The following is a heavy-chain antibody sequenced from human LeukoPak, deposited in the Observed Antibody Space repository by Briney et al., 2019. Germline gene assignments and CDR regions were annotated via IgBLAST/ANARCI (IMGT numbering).Heavy chain of an antibody. CDR2: IYYSGST. CDR1: GGSISSSSYY. J-gene: IGHJ4*02. V-gene: IGHV4-39*02. D-gene: IGHD5-18*01. CDR3: ARDQWEGETVDIALDSSGF. Sequence: SETLSLTCTVSGGSISSSSYYWGWIRQPPGKGLEWIGSIYYSGSTYYNPSLKSRVTISVDTSRNQFSLKLSSVTAADTAVYYCARDQWEGETVDIALDSSGFWGQGTLVTVSS.